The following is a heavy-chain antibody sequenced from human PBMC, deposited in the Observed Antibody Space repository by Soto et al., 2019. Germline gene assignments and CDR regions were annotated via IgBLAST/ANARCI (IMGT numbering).Heavy chain of an antibody. J-gene: IGHJ4*02. D-gene: IGHD1-1*01. CDR3: TSWRYGDY. Sequence: QVHLVQSGAEVKKPGASVKVSCQGSGYAFTTYGITWVRQAPGQGREWMGWISAHNGNTNYAQKLQGRVTVTRDTSTSTAYMELKSLRYDDPAVYYCTSWRYGDYWGQGALVTVSS. CDR1: GYAFTTYG. V-gene: IGHV1-18*01. CDR2: ISAHNGNT.